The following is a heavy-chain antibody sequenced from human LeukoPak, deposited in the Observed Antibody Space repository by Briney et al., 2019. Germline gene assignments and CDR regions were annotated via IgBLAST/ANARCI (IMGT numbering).Heavy chain of an antibody. CDR2: ICGSGGVT. J-gene: IGHJ6*02. CDR3: AKGLYDYALDV. Sequence: GGSLRLSCAVSGFTFSSYAMSWVRQAPGRGLEWVSGICGSGGVTYYADPVKGRFTISRDNFKNTLYLQMNSLRAEDTAIYYCAKGLYDYALDVWGQGTAVTVSS. V-gene: IGHV3-23*01. CDR1: GFTFSSYA.